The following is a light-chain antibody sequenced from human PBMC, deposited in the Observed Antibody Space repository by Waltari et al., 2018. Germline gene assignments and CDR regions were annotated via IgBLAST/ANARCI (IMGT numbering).Light chain of an antibody. CDR2: GAS. V-gene: IGKV3-20*01. Sequence: IVLTQSPGTLSLSPGERATLSCRASQSVSSTFLAWYQQKPGQAPRLLIYGASNSATGIPDRFSGSGSGTDFTLTITRLEPEDFAVYYCQQYGSSPPIFTFGPGTKVNI. J-gene: IGKJ3*01. CDR3: QQYGSSPPIFT. CDR1: QSVSSTF.